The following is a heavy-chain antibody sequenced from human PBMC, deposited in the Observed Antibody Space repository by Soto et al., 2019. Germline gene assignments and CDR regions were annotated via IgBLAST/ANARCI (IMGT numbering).Heavy chain of an antibody. CDR3: ARDRRASGSYYSVYVIDV. V-gene: IGHV3-11*01. J-gene: IGHJ6*01. D-gene: IGHD3-10*01. CDR1: RFTFSDYY. Sequence: SLRLSCAASRFTFSDYYMIWIRQAPGKGLEWVSYISNSGSAIYYADSVKGRFTISRDNAKNSLYLQMNSLRAADTAVYYCARDRRASGSYYSVYVIDVRGQATPFPVCS. CDR2: ISNSGSAI.